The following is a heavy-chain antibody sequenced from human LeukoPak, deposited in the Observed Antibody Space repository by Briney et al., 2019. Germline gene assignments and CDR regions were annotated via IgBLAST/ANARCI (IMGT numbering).Heavy chain of an antibody. V-gene: IGHV1-58*01. D-gene: IGHD4-17*01. CDR2: TVVGSGHT. CDR3: AATVTVTTGGTYFGMDV. Sequence: ASVKVSCKASGFTFATSAVQWVRQARGQRLEWIGWTVVGSGHTTYAQKFRERVTITRDMSTSTSYTEMSSLRFDDTAVYYCAATVTVTTGGTYFGMDVWGQGTTITVSS. CDR1: GFTFATSA. J-gene: IGHJ6*02.